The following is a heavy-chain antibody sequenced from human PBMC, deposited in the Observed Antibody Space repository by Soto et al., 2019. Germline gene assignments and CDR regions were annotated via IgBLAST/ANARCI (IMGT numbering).Heavy chain of an antibody. V-gene: IGHV2-5*02. J-gene: IGHJ3*02. Sequence: QITLKESGPTLVKPTQTLTLTCTFSGFSLSASGVGVGWIRQPPGKALEWLALIYWEDIKRYIPSLKSRLTIAKDTSKYQVILTMTSMYPVDTATYYCAHRPDKIVPFDTWGQGTVITVSS. CDR1: GFSLSASGVG. CDR2: IYWEDIK. CDR3: AHRPDKIVPFDT. D-gene: IGHD1-26*01.